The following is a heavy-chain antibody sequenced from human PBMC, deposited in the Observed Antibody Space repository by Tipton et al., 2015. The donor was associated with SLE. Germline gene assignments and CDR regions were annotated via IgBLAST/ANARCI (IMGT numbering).Heavy chain of an antibody. Sequence: SLRLSCAASGFTFSSYSMSWVRQAPGKGLEWVSSISSSSSDIYYADSVKGRFTISRDNAKESVFLQMNSLRVEDTAVYSCARDRTARGWFDPWGQGTLVTVSS. V-gene: IGHV3-21*01. CDR1: GFTFSSYS. CDR3: ARDRTARGWFDP. CDR2: ISSSSSDI. J-gene: IGHJ5*02. D-gene: IGHD5-18*01.